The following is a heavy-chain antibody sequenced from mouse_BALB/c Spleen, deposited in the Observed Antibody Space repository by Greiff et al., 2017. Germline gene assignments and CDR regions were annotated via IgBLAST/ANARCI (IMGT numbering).Heavy chain of an antibody. D-gene: IGHD2-1*01. J-gene: IGHJ3*01. CDR2: ILPGSGST. V-gene: IGHV1-9*01. Sequence: VQLKQSGAELMKPGASVKISCKATGYTFSSYWIEWVKQRPGHGLEWIGEILPGSGSTNYNEKFKGKATFTADTSSNTAYMQLSSLTSEDSAVYYCARRGNYGGFAYWGQGTLVTVSA. CDR1: GYTFSSYW. CDR3: ARRGNYGGFAY.